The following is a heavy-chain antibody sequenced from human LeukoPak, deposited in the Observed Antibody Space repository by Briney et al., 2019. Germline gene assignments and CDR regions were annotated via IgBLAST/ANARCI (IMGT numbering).Heavy chain of an antibody. D-gene: IGHD4-17*01. CDR1: GFTFSSFA. Sequence: GGSLRLSCAASGFTFSSFAVSWVRQTPGKGLEWVSTVSGSGSSTYYADSVKGRFTISRDNSKNTLYLQMNSLRAEDTAVYYCAKSHHDYGDYGWFDPWGQGTLVTVSS. CDR2: VSGSGSST. CDR3: AKSHHDYGDYGWFDP. V-gene: IGHV3-23*01. J-gene: IGHJ5*02.